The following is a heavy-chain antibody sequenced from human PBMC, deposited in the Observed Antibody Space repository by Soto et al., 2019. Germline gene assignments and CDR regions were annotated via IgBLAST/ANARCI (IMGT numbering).Heavy chain of an antibody. CDR3: ARGRFGELSTNWFDP. J-gene: IGHJ5*02. Sequence: SVKVSCKASGGTFSSYAISWVRQAPGQGLEWMGGIIPIFGTANYAQKFQGRVTITADESTSTAYMELSSLRSEDTAVYYCARGRFGELSTNWFDPWGQGTLVTVSS. V-gene: IGHV1-69*13. D-gene: IGHD3-10*01. CDR2: IIPIFGTA. CDR1: GGTFSSYA.